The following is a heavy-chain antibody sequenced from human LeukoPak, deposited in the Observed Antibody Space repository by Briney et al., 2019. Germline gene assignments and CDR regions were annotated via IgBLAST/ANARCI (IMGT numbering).Heavy chain of an antibody. CDR2: INHSGST. V-gene: IGHV4-34*01. CDR3: ARDPTIPGAYYYYGMDV. Sequence: SETLSLTCAVYGGSFSGYYWSWVRQPPGKGLEWIGEINHSGSTNYNPSLKSRVTISVDTSKNQFSLKLSSVTAADTAVYYCARDPTIPGAYYYYGMDVWGQGTTVTVSS. D-gene: IGHD5-12*01. CDR1: GGSFSGYY. J-gene: IGHJ6*02.